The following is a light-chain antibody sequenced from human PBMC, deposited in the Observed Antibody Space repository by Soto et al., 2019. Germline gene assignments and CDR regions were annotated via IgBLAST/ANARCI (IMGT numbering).Light chain of an antibody. V-gene: IGLV1-47*01. CDR2: RNN. Sequence: QLVLTQPPSASGTPGQRVTISCSGSSSNIGSNYVYWYQQLPGTAPKLLIYRNNQRPSGVPDRFSGSKSGTSASLAISGLRPEDEADYYCAAWDDSLSVLYVFGTGTKVTVL. CDR3: AAWDDSLSVLYV. J-gene: IGLJ1*01. CDR1: SSNIGSNY.